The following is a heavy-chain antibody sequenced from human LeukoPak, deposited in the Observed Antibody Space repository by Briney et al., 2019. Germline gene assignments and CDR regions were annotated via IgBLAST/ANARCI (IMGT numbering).Heavy chain of an antibody. V-gene: IGHV4-30-2*01. CDR3: ASRLGYSYGYPSFGY. D-gene: IGHD5-18*01. CDR2: IYHSGST. CDR1: GGSISSGGYY. Sequence: SQTLSLTCTVSGGSISSGGYYWSWIRQPPGKGLEWIGYIYHSGSTYYNPSLKSRVTISVDRSKNQFSLKLSSVTAADTAVYYCASRLGYSYGYPSFGYWGQGTLVTVSS. J-gene: IGHJ4*02.